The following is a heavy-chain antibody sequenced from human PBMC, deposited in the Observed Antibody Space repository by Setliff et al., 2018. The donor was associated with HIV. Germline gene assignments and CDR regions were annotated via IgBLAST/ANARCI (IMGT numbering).Heavy chain of an antibody. V-gene: IGHV4-61*05. CDR3: AKVLGVIMAFDI. CDR2: IYYSGST. CDR1: GGSISSSSYY. J-gene: IGHJ3*02. Sequence: SETLSLTCTVSGGSISSSSYYWGWIRQPPGKGLEWIGYIYYSGSTNYNPSLKSRVTISVDTSKNQFSLKLSSVTAADTGVYYCAKVLGVIMAFDIWGPGAPVTVSS.